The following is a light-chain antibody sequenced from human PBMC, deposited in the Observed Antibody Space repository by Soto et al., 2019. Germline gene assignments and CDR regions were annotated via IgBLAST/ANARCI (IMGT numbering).Light chain of an antibody. CDR3: HHYARDPFT. J-gene: IGKJ2*01. V-gene: IGKV4-1*01. CDR1: QSVLYTPNNNNY. CDR2: WAS. Sequence: DIVMTQSPDSLAVSLGERATINCKSSQSVLYTPNNNNYLAWFQQKPGQPPKLLIYWASTRESGAPDRFSGSGSGTDFTLTISSVEAEDVAVYYCHHYARDPFTFGQGTKLEIK.